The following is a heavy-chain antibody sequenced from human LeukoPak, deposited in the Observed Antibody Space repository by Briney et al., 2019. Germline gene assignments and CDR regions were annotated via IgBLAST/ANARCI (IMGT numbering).Heavy chain of an antibody. Sequence: KAGGSLRLSCAASGFTFSSYGMHWVRQAPGKGLDWVAVISSDGSKKYYADSVKGRFTISRDNSKNTLSLQVSSLRTEDTAVYYCAKDRYSYAFEYSDSWGQGTLVTVSS. J-gene: IGHJ4*02. D-gene: IGHD5-18*01. CDR2: ISSDGSKK. V-gene: IGHV3-30*18. CDR3: AKDRYSYAFEYSDS. CDR1: GFTFSSYG.